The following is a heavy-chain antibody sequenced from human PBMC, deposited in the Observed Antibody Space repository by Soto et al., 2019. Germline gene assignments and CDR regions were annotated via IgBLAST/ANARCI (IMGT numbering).Heavy chain of an antibody. V-gene: IGHV4-39*01. CDR1: GGTISSGSYY. CDR3: SSYGYRNFDY. CDR2: IYYSGST. Sequence: SGTLSLTCTVSGGTISSGSYYWGWIRQPPGKGLEWIGSIYYSGSTYYNPSPKSRVTISVDTSKNQFSLKLSSVTAADTAVYYCSSYGYRNFDYWGQGTLVTVS. D-gene: IGHD5-18*01. J-gene: IGHJ4*02.